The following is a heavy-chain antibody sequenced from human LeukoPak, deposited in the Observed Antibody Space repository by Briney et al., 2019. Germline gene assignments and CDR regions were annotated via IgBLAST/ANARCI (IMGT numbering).Heavy chain of an antibody. J-gene: IGHJ4*02. D-gene: IGHD2-21*02. CDR2: MHPGNGNT. CDR1: GYRFISNY. Sequence: ASVKVSCKASGYRFISNYIQWVRQAPGLGPEWMGWMHPGNGNTRYAEKFQGRVTMTRDTSINTAYMDLSNLRSDDTAVYYCAREGSYCVGGDCSSFDFWGQGTLITVSS. CDR3: AREGSYCVGGDCSSFDF. V-gene: IGHV1-2*02.